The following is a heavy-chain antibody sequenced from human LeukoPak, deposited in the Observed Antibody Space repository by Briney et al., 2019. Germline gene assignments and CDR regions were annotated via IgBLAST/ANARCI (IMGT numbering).Heavy chain of an antibody. CDR2: FYYSGST. CDR3: TRDVKGSDAFDI. CDR1: GGSTSSGGYY. Sequence: PSEALSLPCTVSGGSTSSGGYYWSWIRQHPGEGLGWIGYFYYSGSTYYNPSLKSRVTISIDTSKNQFSLKLTSVTAADTAVYYCTRDVKGSDAFDIWGQGTMVTVSS. J-gene: IGHJ3*02. V-gene: IGHV4-31*03.